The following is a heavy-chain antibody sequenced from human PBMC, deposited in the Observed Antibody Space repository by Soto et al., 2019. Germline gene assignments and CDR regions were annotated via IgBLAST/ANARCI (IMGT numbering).Heavy chain of an antibody. J-gene: IGHJ6*02. CDR3: ARMYDFWSGPTPYYYGMDV. D-gene: IGHD3-3*01. CDR1: GFPLSTSGMC. CDR2: IDWDDDK. V-gene: IGHV2-70*01. Sequence: SGPTLVNPTQTLTLTCTFSGFPLSTSGMCVSWIRQPPGKALEWLALIDWDDDKYYSTSLKTRLTISKDTSKNQVVLTMTNMDPVDTATYYCARMYDFWSGPTPYYYGMDVRGQGTTVTVSS.